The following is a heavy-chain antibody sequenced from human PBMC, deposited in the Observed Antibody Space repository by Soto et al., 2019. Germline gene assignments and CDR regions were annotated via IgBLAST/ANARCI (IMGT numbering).Heavy chain of an antibody. J-gene: IGHJ5*02. Sequence: PGGSLRLSCAASGFTFSSYAMSWVRQAPGKGLEWVSAISGSGGSTYYADSVKDRFTISRDNSKNTLYLQMNSLRAEDTAVYYCAKDQWRSSGWTNWFDPWGPATLVTVSS. D-gene: IGHD6-19*01. V-gene: IGHV3-23*01. CDR1: GFTFSSYA. CDR2: ISGSGGST. CDR3: AKDQWRSSGWTNWFDP.